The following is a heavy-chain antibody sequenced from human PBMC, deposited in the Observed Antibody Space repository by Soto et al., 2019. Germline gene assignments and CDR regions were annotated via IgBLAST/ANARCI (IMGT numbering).Heavy chain of an antibody. Sequence: SETLSLTCTVSGGSISSSSYYWGWIRQPPGKGLEWIGSIYYSGSTYYNPSLKSRVTISVDTSKNQFSLKLSSVTAADTAVYYCARSLRFLEWLYYYYGMDVWGQGTTVTVS. CDR3: ARSLRFLEWLYYYYGMDV. CDR2: IYYSGST. CDR1: GGSISSSSYY. D-gene: IGHD3-3*01. V-gene: IGHV4-39*01. J-gene: IGHJ6*02.